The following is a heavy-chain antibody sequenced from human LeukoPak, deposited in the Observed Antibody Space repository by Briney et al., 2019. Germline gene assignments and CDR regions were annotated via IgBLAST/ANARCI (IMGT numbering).Heavy chain of an antibody. J-gene: IGHJ6*03. CDR3: ARATRRAYYMDV. CDR1: GFTFSSYD. Sequence: GGSLRLSCAASGFTFSSYDMRWVRQATGKGLEWVSAIGTAGDTYYPGSVKGRFAISRENAKNSLYLQMNSLRAGDTAVYYCARATRRAYYMDVWGKGTTVTVSS. V-gene: IGHV3-13*01. CDR2: IGTAGDT.